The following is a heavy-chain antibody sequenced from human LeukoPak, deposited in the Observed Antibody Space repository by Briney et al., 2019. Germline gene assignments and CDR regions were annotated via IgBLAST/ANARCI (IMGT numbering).Heavy chain of an antibody. CDR2: IKQDGSEK. D-gene: IGHD1-26*01. CDR3: ARVRSGSYNWFDP. V-gene: IGHV3-7*01. Sequence: GGSLRLSCAASGFTFSSYWMSWVRQAPGKGLEWVANIKQDGSEKYYVDSVKGRFTISRDNAKNSLCLQMNSLRAEDTAVYYCARVRSGSYNWFDPWGQGTLVTVSS. CDR1: GFTFSSYW. J-gene: IGHJ5*02.